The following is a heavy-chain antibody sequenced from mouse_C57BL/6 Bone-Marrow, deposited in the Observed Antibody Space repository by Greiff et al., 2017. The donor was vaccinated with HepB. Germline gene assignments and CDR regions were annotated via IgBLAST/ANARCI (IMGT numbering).Heavy chain of an antibody. J-gene: IGHJ1*03. CDR3: ARRIYYGSSYAWYFDV. V-gene: IGHV8-12*01. CDR2: IYWDDDK. D-gene: IGHD1-1*01. CDR1: GFSLSTSGMG. Sequence: QVTLKVSGPGILQSSQTLSLTCSFSGFSLSTSGMGVSWIRQPSGKGLEWLAHIYWDDDKRYNPSLKSRLTISKDTSSNQVFLKITSVDTADTATYYCARRIYYGSSYAWYFDVWGTGTTVTVSS.